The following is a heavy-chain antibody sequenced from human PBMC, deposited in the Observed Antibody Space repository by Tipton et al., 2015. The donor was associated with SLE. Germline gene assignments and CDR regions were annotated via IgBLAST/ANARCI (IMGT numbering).Heavy chain of an antibody. V-gene: IGHV3-66*01. CDR2: IYSGGST. Sequence: SLRLSCAASGFTVSSNDMSWVRQAPGKGLEWVSVIYSGGSTYYADSVKGRFTISRDNSKNTLYLQMNSLRAEDTAVYYCAKEAGGSAFDIWGQGTMVTVSS. J-gene: IGHJ3*02. CDR1: GFTVSSND. D-gene: IGHD2-15*01. CDR3: AKEAGGSAFDI.